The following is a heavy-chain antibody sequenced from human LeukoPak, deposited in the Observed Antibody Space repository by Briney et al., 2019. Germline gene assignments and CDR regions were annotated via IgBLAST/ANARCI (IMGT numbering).Heavy chain of an antibody. J-gene: IGHJ5*01. CDR3: AGYCSRGSCPDS. D-gene: IGHD2-15*01. V-gene: IGHV4-34*11. CDR1: GGSFSGYF. CDR2: IYYSGST. Sequence: SETLSLTCAVYGGSFSGYFWTWIRQPPGKGLEWIGYIYYSGSTKYNPSLKSRVTSSIDTSKNQFSLKLSSVTAADTAVYFCAGYCSRGSCPDSWGQGTLVTVSS.